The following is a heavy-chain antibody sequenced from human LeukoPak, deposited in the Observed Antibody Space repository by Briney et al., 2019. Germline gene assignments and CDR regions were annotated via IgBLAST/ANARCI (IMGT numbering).Heavy chain of an antibody. V-gene: IGHV1-68*01. J-gene: IGHJ4*02. CDR1: GYTFTYCS. CDR3: ARRGYCSSTSCWN. D-gene: IGHD2-2*01. Sequence: ASVKVSCKASGYTFTYCSLHWLQQAPGQGLERMRWITLYNGNTNYAKKFQGRVTITRDMSLRTAYIELSSLRSEDSAEYYWARRGYCSSTSCWNWGQGTLVTVSS. CDR2: ITLYNGNT.